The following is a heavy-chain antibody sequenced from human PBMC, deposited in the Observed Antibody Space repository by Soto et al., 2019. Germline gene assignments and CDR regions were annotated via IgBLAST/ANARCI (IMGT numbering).Heavy chain of an antibody. CDR1: GGSMSNSY. CDR3: ARGGWYNDY. D-gene: IGHD6-19*01. CDR2: IYYSGST. Sequence: SETLSLTCTASGGSMSNSYWSWIRQPPGKGLEWIGYIYYSGSTSYHPSLKSRVAMSVDTSKNQFSLKMSSVTAADTAVYFCARGGWYNDYWGQGTLVTVSS. V-gene: IGHV4-59*01. J-gene: IGHJ4*02.